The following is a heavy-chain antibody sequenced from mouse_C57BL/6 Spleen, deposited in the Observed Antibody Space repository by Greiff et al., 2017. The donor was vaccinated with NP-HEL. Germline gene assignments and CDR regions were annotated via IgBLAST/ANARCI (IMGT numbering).Heavy chain of an antibody. V-gene: IGHV1-9*01. D-gene: IGHD1-1*01. J-gene: IGHJ2*01. CDR2: ILPGSGST. Sequence: QVQLQQSGAELMKPGASVKLSCKATGYTFTGYWIEWVKQRPGHGLEWIGEILPGSGSTNYTEKFKGKATFTADTSSNTAYMQLSSLTTEDSAIYYCASGGDYGSSYGVYWGQGTTLTVSS. CDR3: ASGGDYGSSYGVY. CDR1: GYTFTGYW.